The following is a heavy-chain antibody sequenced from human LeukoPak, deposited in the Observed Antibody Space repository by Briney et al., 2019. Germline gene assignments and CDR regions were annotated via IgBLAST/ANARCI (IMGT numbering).Heavy chain of an antibody. V-gene: IGHV1-69*04. D-gene: IGHD5-18*01. CDR1: GGTFSSYA. J-gene: IGHJ4*02. CDR3: ARANVDTAMVTDY. Sequence: SVKVSCRASGGTFSSYAISWVRQAPGQGLEWMGRIIPILGIANYAQKFQGRVTITADKSTSTAYMELSSLRSEDTAVYYCARANVDTAMVTDYWGQGTLVTVSS. CDR2: IIPILGIA.